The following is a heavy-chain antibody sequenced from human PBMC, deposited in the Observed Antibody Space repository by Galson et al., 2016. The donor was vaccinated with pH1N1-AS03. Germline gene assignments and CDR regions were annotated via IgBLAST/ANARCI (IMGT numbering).Heavy chain of an antibody. CDR1: GYNFTNYW. CDR2: IDPRDSDT. CDR3: ARHNEAATLSAPSDY. Sequence: QSGAEVKKPGESLKISCKASGYNFTNYWIGWVRQMPGEGLEWMGIIDPRDSDTRYSPSFQGQVTISVDKSINTAYLQWNSLKASDTAIYYCARHNEAATLSAPSDYWGQGTLVTVSS. J-gene: IGHJ4*02. D-gene: IGHD6-13*01. V-gene: IGHV5-51*01.